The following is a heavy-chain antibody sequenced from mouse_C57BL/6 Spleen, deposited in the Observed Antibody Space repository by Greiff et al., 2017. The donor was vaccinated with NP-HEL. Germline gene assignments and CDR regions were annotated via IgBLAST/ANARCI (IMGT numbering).Heavy chain of an antibody. V-gene: IGHV1-80*01. CDR3: ARSPVTWWYFDV. CDR1: GYAFSSYW. Sequence: VQLQQSGAELVKPGASVKISCKASGYAFSSYWMNWVKQRPGKGLEWIGQIYPGDGDTNYNGKFKGKATLTADKSSSTAYMQLSSLTSEDSAVYFWARSPVTWWYFDVWGTGTTVTVSS. J-gene: IGHJ1*03. D-gene: IGHD2-13*01. CDR2: IYPGDGDT.